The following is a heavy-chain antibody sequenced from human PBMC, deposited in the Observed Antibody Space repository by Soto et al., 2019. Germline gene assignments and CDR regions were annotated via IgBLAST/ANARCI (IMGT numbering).Heavy chain of an antibody. V-gene: IGHV3-23*01. D-gene: IGHD5-12*01. CDR3: AKSPYSGYSYYFDF. CDR1: GFTFSSYA. Sequence: GGSLRLSCAASGFTFSSYARSWVRQAPGKGLEWVSGISGSGDNTYYADSVKGRFTVSRDNSKNTLYLEMNSLRAEDSAVFHCAKSPYSGYSYYFDFWGQGTLVTVSS. CDR2: ISGSGDNT. J-gene: IGHJ4*02.